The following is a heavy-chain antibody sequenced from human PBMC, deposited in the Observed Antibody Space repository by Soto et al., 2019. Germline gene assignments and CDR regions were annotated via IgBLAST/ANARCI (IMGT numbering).Heavy chain of an antibody. CDR2: TYYRSKWYN. J-gene: IGHJ6*02. CDR3: ARGGTYYDFWSGSFYYYYGMDV. CDR1: GDSVSSNSAA. V-gene: IGHV6-1*01. D-gene: IGHD3-3*01. Sequence: SQTLSLTCAISGDSVSSNSAAWNWIRQSPSRGLEWLGRTYYRSKWYNDYAVSVKSRITINPDTSKNQFSLQLNSVTPEDTAVYYCARGGTYYDFWSGSFYYYYGMDVWGQGTTVTVS.